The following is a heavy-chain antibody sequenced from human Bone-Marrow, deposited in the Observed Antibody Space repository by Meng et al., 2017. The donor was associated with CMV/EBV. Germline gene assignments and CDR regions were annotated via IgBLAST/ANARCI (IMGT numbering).Heavy chain of an antibody. V-gene: IGHV3-7*01. D-gene: IGHD1-26*01. CDR3: ARVWGSYGNLPHIPFDY. CDR2: IKQDGSEK. CDR1: GFTFSSYW. J-gene: IGHJ4*02. Sequence: GESLKISCAASGFTFSSYWMSWVRQAPGKGLEWVANIKQDGSEKYYVDSVKGRFTISRDNAKNTLYLQMNSLRAEDTAVYYCARVWGSYGNLPHIPFDYWGQGTLVTVSS.